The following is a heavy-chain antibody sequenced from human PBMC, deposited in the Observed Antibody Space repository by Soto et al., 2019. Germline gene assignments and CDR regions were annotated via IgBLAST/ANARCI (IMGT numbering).Heavy chain of an antibody. J-gene: IGHJ4*02. CDR3: TRHRDYCSGGSCYTPDFDY. V-gene: IGHV3-73*02. Sequence: EVQLVESGGGLVQPGGSLKLSCAASGFTFSGSAMHWVRQASGKGLEWVGRIRSKANSYATAYAASVKGRFTISRDDSKNTAYLQMNSLKTEHTAVYYCTRHRDYCSGGSCYTPDFDYWGQGTLVTVSS. D-gene: IGHD2-15*01. CDR1: GFTFSGSA. CDR2: IRSKANSYAT.